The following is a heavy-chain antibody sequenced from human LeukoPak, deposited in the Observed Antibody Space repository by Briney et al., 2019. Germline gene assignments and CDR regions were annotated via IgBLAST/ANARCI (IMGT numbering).Heavy chain of an antibody. CDR2: INPNSGGT. CDR3: ARDSGERGSGSYLIAY. V-gene: IGHV1-2*02. J-gene: IGHJ4*02. D-gene: IGHD3-10*01. CDR1: GYTFTGYY. Sequence: ASVKVSCKASGYTFTGYYMHWVRQAPGQGLEWMGWINPNSGGTNYAQKFQGRVTMTRDTSLSTAYMELSRLRSDDTAVYYCARDSGERGSGSYLIAYWGQGTLVTVSS.